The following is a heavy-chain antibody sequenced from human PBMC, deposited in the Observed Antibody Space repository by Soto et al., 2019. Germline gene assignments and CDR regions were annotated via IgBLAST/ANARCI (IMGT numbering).Heavy chain of an antibody. D-gene: IGHD3-22*01. V-gene: IGHV1-18*01. CDR2: IRGDNGYT. CDR3: ARAYIKYDSSGYFNY. CDR1: GYTFNNYG. Sequence: ASVKVSCKTSGYTFNNYGISWVRQAPGQGLEWMGWIRGDNGYTNYAQKVQGRVIMTTDTSTATAYMELRSLRFDDTAVYYCARAYIKYDSSGYFNYWGQGTQVTVSS. J-gene: IGHJ4*02.